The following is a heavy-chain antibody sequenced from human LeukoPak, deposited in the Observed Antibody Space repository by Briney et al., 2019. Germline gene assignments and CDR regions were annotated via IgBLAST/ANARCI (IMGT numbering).Heavy chain of an antibody. J-gene: IGHJ6*03. CDR1: GGSISSYY. D-gene: IGHD1-1*01. CDR2: IYDSGTT. Sequence: SETLSLTCTVSGGSISSYYWSWIRQPPGKGLEWFGYIYDSGTTNYNPSLKSRVTISVDTSKNQFSLKLSSVTAADTAVYYCARVSWFPGTSYYYMDVWGKGTTVSVSS. V-gene: IGHV4-59*01. CDR3: ARVSWFPGTSYYYMDV.